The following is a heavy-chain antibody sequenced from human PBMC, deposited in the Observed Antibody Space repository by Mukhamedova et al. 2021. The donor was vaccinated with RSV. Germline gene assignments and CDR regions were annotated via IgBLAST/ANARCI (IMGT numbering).Heavy chain of an antibody. J-gene: IGHJ4*02. V-gene: IGHV3-30*01. CDR3: ARASIMGTSQFDY. Sequence: AEYMGGRFTISRDNSKNTLYLQMNSLRAEDTAVYYCARASIMGTSQFDYWGQGTLVTVSS. D-gene: IGHD1-20*01.